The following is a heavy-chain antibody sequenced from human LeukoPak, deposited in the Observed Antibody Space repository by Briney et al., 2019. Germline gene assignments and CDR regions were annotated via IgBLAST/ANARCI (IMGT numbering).Heavy chain of an antibody. CDR1: GFTFSSYG. J-gene: IGHJ4*02. CDR2: ISYDGSNK. Sequence: GGSLRLSCAASGFTFSSYGMHWVRQAPGKGLEWVAVISYDGSNKYYADSVKGRFTISRDNSKNTLYLQMNSLRAEGTAVYYCAKDVHLPEHYFDYWGQGTLVTVSS. CDR3: AKDVHLPEHYFDY. D-gene: IGHD1-14*01. V-gene: IGHV3-30*18.